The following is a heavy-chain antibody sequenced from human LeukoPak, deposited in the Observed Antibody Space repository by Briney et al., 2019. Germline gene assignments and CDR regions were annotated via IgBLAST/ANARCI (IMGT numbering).Heavy chain of an antibody. J-gene: IGHJ4*02. V-gene: IGHV4-59*01. CDR1: GGSISSYY. D-gene: IGHD2-2*01. CDR2: IYYTGST. Sequence: PSETLSLTCTVSGGSISSYYWSWIRQPPGKGLEWIGYIYYTGSTNYNPSLKSRVTISVDTSKNQFSLKLSSVTAADTALYYCARAVSYYAVFDHWGQGTLVTVS. CDR3: ARAVSYYAVFDH.